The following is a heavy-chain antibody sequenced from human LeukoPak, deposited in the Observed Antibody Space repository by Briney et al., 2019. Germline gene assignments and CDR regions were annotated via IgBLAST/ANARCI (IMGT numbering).Heavy chain of an antibody. V-gene: IGHV1-69*13. CDR3: ARGGGGYCSSTSCSSFDP. D-gene: IGHD2-2*01. Sequence: SVTVSCTASGGTFSIYAISWVRPAPGQGLEWMGGIIPIFGTANYAQKFQGRVTITADESTSTAYMELSSLRSEDTAVYYCARGGGGYCSSTSCSSFDPWGQGTLVTVSS. J-gene: IGHJ5*02. CDR1: GGTFSIYA. CDR2: IIPIFGTA.